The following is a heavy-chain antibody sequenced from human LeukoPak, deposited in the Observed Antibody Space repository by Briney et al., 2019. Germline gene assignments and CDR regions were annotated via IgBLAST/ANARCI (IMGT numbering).Heavy chain of an antibody. V-gene: IGHV1-18*01. J-gene: IGHJ3*01. D-gene: IGHD2-21*02. CDR2: ISTDNGDT. CDR3: ARGDRAFDV. CDR1: GYNFNNYG. Sequence: ASVKVSCKASGYNFNNYGITWVRQAPGQGLEWTGRISTDNGDTTYAQKFQGRVTMTTDTFTTTVYMELRSLRFDDTAVYYCARGDRAFDVWAKGQWSPSL.